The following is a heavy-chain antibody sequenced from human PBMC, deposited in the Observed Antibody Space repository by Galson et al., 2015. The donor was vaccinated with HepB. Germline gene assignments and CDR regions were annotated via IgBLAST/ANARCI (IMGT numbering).Heavy chain of an antibody. CDR1: GGSISTSTYY. D-gene: IGHD3-10*01. CDR2: IYYGGTT. Sequence: SETLSLTCTVSGGSISTSTYYWGWTRQPPGKGLEWIGTIYYGGTTYDNPSLKSRVTISVDTSKNQFSLKLSSVTAADTAVYYCASGYYYGSGSYAFHIWGQGTMVTVSS. CDR3: ASGYYYGSGSYAFHI. V-gene: IGHV4-39*01. J-gene: IGHJ3*02.